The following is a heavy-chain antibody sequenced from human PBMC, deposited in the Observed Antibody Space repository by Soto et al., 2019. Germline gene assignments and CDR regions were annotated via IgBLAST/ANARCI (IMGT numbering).Heavy chain of an antibody. J-gene: IGHJ3*02. CDR3: ARVGRIWDAFDI. CDR1: GYTFTNYG. V-gene: IGHV1-18*01. CDR2: ISAYNGNT. D-gene: IGHD1-20*01. Sequence: DSGKVWCKGSGYTFTNYGISWVRQAPGQGLEWMGWISAYNGNTNYAQKLQGRVTMTTDTSTSTAYMELRSLRSDDTAVYYCARVGRIWDAFDIWGQGTMVTVSS.